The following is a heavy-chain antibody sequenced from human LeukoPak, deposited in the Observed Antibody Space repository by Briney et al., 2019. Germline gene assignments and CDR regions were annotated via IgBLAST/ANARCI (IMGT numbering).Heavy chain of an antibody. CDR1: GYTFTGYY. V-gene: IGHV1-2*02. CDR2: INPNSGGT. CDR3: ARDRGYSYGYYYYYGMDV. Sequence: ASVQVSCKASGYTFTGYYMHWVRQAPGQGLEWMGWINPNSGGTNYAQKFQGRVTMTRDTSISTAYMELSRLRSDDTAVYYCARDRGYSYGYYYYYGMDVWGQGTTVTVSS. J-gene: IGHJ6*02. D-gene: IGHD5-18*01.